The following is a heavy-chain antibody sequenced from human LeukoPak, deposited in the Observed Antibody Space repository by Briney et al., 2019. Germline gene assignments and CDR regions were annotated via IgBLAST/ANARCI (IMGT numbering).Heavy chain of an antibody. Sequence: GGSLRLSCAASGFTVSSNYMSWVRQAPGKGLECVSVIYSGGSTYYADSVKGRFTISRDNSKNTLYLQMNSLRAEDTAVYYCARDKYGDYYYYYYGMDVRGQGTTVTVSS. D-gene: IGHD4-17*01. CDR2: IYSGGST. CDR3: ARDKYGDYYYYYYGMDV. V-gene: IGHV3-66*01. J-gene: IGHJ6*02. CDR1: GFTVSSNY.